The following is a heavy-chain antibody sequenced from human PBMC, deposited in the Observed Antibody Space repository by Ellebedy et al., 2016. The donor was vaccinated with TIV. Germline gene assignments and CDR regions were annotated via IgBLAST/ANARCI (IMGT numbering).Heavy chain of an antibody. V-gene: IGHV4-39*01. CDR2: IYYSGST. D-gene: IGHD3-3*01. Sequence: SETLSLXXTVSGGSISSSSYYWGWIRQPPGKGLEWIGSIYYSGSTYYNPSLKSRVTISVDTSKNQFSLKLSSVTAADTAVYYCARVSRFLEWLPYYYYYGMDVWGQGTTVTVSS. CDR1: GGSISSSSYY. J-gene: IGHJ6*02. CDR3: ARVSRFLEWLPYYYYYGMDV.